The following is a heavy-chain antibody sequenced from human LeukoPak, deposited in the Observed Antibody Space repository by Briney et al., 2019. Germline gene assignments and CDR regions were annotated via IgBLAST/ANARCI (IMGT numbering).Heavy chain of an antibody. Sequence: PSQTLSLTCTVSGGSISSGSYYWSWIRQPAGKGLEWIGRIYTSGSTNYNPSLKSRVSISLDTSKNQFSLKLSSVTAADTAVYYCARLSGDYVAFDYWGQGTLVTVSS. CDR3: ARLSGDYVAFDY. J-gene: IGHJ4*02. CDR2: IYTSGST. V-gene: IGHV4-61*02. D-gene: IGHD4-17*01. CDR1: GGSISSGSYY.